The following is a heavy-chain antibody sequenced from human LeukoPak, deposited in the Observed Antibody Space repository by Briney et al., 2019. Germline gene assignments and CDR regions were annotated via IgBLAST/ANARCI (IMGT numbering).Heavy chain of an antibody. CDR1: GGSISSSSYY. Sequence: PSETLSLTCTVSGGSISSSSYYWGWIRQPPGTGLEWIGSIYYSGSTYYNPSLKSRVTISVDTSKNQFSLKLSPVTAADTAVYYCAGASPRGGYSFDYWGQGTLVTVSS. D-gene: IGHD5-18*01. CDR2: IYYSGST. V-gene: IGHV4-39*07. CDR3: AGASPRGGYSFDY. J-gene: IGHJ4*02.